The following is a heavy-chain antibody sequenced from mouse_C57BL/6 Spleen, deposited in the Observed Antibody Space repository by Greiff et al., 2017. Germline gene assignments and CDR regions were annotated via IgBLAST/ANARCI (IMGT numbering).Heavy chain of an antibody. Sequence: EVKLVESGGGLVKPGGSLKLSCAASGFTFSSYAMSWVRQTPEKRLEWVATISDGGSYTYYPDNVKGRFTISRDNAKNNLYLQMSHLKSEDTAMYYCARDEDYGNYFAYWGQGTLVTVSA. CDR2: ISDGGSYT. J-gene: IGHJ3*01. CDR3: ARDEDYGNYFAY. D-gene: IGHD2-1*01. V-gene: IGHV5-4*01. CDR1: GFTFSSYA.